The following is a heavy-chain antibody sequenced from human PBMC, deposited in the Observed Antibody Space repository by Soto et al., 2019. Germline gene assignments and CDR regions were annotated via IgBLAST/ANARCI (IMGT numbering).Heavy chain of an antibody. J-gene: IGHJ6*02. CDR3: ARFGRSWYDHYYYGMDV. CDR1: GYTFTSYD. D-gene: IGHD6-13*01. V-gene: IGHV1-8*01. Sequence: ASVKVSCKTSGYTFTSYDINWVRQAPGQGLEWVGWMNTNSDDTRSAQKFRGRLTLTRDKSTSTAYMELSSLRSEDTAVYYCARFGRSWYDHYYYGMDVWGQGTTVTVSS. CDR2: MNTNSDDT.